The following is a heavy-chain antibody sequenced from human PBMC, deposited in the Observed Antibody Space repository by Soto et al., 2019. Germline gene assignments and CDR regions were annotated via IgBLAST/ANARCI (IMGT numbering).Heavy chain of an antibody. D-gene: IGHD1-26*01. J-gene: IGHJ4*02. CDR3: ARRASGALDY. CDR2: IYHSGST. Sequence: QVQLQESGPGLVKPSGTLSLTCAVSGGSISSSNWWSWVRQPPGKGLEWIGEIYHSGSTNYNPSLKSRVTQSVAKPKSQFSLMLSSVPAADTAVYYCARRASGALDYWGQGTLVTVSS. CDR1: GGSISSSNW. V-gene: IGHV4-4*02.